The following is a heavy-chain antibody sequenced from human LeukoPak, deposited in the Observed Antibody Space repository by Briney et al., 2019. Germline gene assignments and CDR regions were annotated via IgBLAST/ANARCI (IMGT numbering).Heavy chain of an antibody. V-gene: IGHV1-18*01. CDR1: GYTFTSYG. CDR3: ARDAGYYGSGDLNYYYYMDV. D-gene: IGHD3-10*01. CDR2: ISAYNGNT. J-gene: IGHJ6*03. Sequence: GASVKVSCKASGYTFTSYGISWVRQAPGQGLEWMGRISAYNGNTNYAQKLQGRVTMTTDTSTSTAYMELRSLRSDDTAVYYCARDAGYYGSGDLNYYYYMDVWGKGTTVTVSS.